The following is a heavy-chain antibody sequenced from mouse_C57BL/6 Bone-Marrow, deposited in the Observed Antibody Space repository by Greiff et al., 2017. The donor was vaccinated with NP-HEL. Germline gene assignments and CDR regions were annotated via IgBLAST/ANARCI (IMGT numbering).Heavy chain of an antibody. CDR2: IDPSDSYT. V-gene: IGHV1-50*01. D-gene: IGHD1-1*02. J-gene: IGHJ3*01. Sequence: QVQLQQPGAELVKPGASVKLSCKASGYTFTSYWMQWVKQRPGQGLEWIGEIDPSDSYTNYNQKFKGKATLTVDTSSSTAYMQLSSLTSEDSAVYYCARGDSWGFAYWGQGTLVTVSA. CDR1: GYTFTSYW. CDR3: ARGDSWGFAY.